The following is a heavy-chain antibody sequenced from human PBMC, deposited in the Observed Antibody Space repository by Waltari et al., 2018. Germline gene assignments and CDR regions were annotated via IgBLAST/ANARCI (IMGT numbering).Heavy chain of an antibody. Sequence: EVQLVESGGGLVQPGGSLRLSCAASGFTFSSYSMNWVRQAPGKGLEWVSYISSSSSTIYYADSVKGRFTISRDNAKNSLYLQMNSLRAEDTAVYYCARDSGAYSPVGASGVWGQGTLVTVSS. D-gene: IGHD1-26*01. CDR1: GFTFSSYS. CDR2: ISSSSSTI. J-gene: IGHJ4*02. V-gene: IGHV3-48*04. CDR3: ARDSGAYSPVGASGV.